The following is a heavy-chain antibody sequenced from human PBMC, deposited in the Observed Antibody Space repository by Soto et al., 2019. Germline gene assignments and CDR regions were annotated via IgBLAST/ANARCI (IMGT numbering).Heavy chain of an antibody. CDR1: AFTFRSYG. J-gene: IGHJ3*02. Sequence: EEQLLESGGGLVRPGGSLRLSCAASAFTFRSYGMSWVRQAPGKGLEWVSAISASADTTYYAESVKGRFTISRDNSKNTLYLRMNSLRAEDTAVYYCAKVRPLRDCTSTSCLGAFDIWGQGTMVTVS. V-gene: IGHV3-23*01. CDR2: ISASADTT. D-gene: IGHD2-2*01. CDR3: AKVRPLRDCTSTSCLGAFDI.